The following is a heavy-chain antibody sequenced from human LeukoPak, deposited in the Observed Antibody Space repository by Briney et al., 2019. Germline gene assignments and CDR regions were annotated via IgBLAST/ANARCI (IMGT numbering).Heavy chain of an antibody. CDR1: GGSISSSSHY. CDR2: INYSGST. V-gene: IGHV4-39*07. CDR3: ARARHNWFDP. J-gene: IGHJ5*02. Sequence: PSETLSLTCTVSGGSISSSSHYWGWVRQPPGKGLEWIGSINYSGSTYYNPSLKSRVPISVETSKNQFSLKLSSVTAADAAVYYCARARHNWFDPWGQGTLVTVSS.